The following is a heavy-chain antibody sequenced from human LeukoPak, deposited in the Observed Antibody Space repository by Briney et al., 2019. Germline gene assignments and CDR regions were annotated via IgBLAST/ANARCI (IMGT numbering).Heavy chain of an antibody. J-gene: IGHJ4*02. Sequence: PSETLSLTCAVYGGSLSGYYWSWIRQPPGKGLEWIGEINHSGSTNYNPSLKSRVTISVDTSKNQFSLKLSSVTAADTAVYYCARLWDYFDYWGQGTLVTVSS. V-gene: IGHV4-34*01. D-gene: IGHD5-18*01. CDR1: GGSLSGYY. CDR2: INHSGST. CDR3: ARLWDYFDY.